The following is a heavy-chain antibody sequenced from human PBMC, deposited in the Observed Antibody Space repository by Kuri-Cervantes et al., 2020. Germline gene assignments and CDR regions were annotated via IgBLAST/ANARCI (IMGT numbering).Heavy chain of an antibody. V-gene: IGHV4-39*07. CDR1: GGSISSSSYY. CDR2: INHSGST. CDR3: ARVDTVTTGGGWYP. D-gene: IGHD4-17*01. Sequence: SETLSLTCTVSGGSISSSSYYWSWIRQPPGKGLEWIGEINHSGSTNYNPSLKSRVTISVDTSKNQFSLKLSSVTAADTAVYYCARVDTVTTGGGWYPWGTGTLVPVSS. J-gene: IGHJ5*02.